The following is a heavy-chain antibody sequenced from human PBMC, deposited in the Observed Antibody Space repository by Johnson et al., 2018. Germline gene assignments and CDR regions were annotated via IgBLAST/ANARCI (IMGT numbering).Heavy chain of an antibody. J-gene: IGHJ3*02. CDR2: ISYDGSNK. CDR3: ARDSCAYSSSCQKVAFDI. Sequence: VQLVESGGGVVQPGRSLRLSCAASGFTFSSYAMHWVRQAPGKGLEWVAVISYDGSNKYYADSVKGRFTISRDNSKNPLYLQMNSLRAEDTAVYYCARDSCAYSSSCQKVAFDIWGQGTMVTVSS. D-gene: IGHD6-13*01. V-gene: IGHV3-30-3*01. CDR1: GFTFSSYA.